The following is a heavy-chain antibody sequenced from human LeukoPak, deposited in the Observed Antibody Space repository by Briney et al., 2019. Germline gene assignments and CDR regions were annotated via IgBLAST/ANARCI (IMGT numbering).Heavy chain of an antibody. Sequence: GGSLRLSCAASGFTFNNYALSWVRQAPGKGLEWVSSISSSSSYIYYADSVKGRFTISRDNAKNSLYLQMNSLRAEDTAVYYCARIAVAGGPDYWGQGTLVTVSS. CDR2: ISSSSSYI. D-gene: IGHD6-19*01. CDR1: GFTFNNYA. J-gene: IGHJ4*02. CDR3: ARIAVAGGPDY. V-gene: IGHV3-21*01.